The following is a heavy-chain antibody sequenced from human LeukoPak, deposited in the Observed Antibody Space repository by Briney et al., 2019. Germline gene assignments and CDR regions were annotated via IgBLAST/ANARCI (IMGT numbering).Heavy chain of an antibody. V-gene: IGHV3-7*01. CDR3: ATSYCSGGSCYSWTWNY. CDR2: IKEDGSEK. D-gene: IGHD2-15*01. J-gene: IGHJ4*02. CDR1: DITFSTYW. Sequence: GGSLRLTCVASDITFSTYWMSWVRQAPGKGLEWVANIKEDGSEKYYVDSVKGRFTISRDNAKNSLYLQMNSLRAEDTAVYYCATSYCSGGSCYSWTWNYWGQGTLVTVSS.